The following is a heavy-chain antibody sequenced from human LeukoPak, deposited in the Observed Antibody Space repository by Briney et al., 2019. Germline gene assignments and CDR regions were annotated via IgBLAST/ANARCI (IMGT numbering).Heavy chain of an antibody. D-gene: IGHD6-13*01. CDR1: GFTFSSYW. Sequence: PGGSLRLSCAASGFTFSSYWMSWVRQAPGKGLEWVANIKQDGSEKYYVDSVKGRFTISRDNAKNSLYLQMNSLRAEDTAVYYCARVSYSSSWENWFDPWGQGTLVTVSS. J-gene: IGHJ5*02. CDR3: ARVSYSSSWENWFDP. V-gene: IGHV3-7*01. CDR2: IKQDGSEK.